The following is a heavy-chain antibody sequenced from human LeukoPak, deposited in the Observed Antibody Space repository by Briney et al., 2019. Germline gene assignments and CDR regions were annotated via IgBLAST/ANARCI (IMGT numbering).Heavy chain of an antibody. D-gene: IGHD3-16*02. J-gene: IGHJ4*02. Sequence: GGSLRLSCAASGFTFSSYWMSWVRQAPGKGLEWVSYISSSGSTIYYADSVKGRFTISRDNAKNSLYLQMNSLRAEDTAVYYCARHDYVWGSYRFPRGWGQGTLVTVSS. V-gene: IGHV3-48*04. CDR1: GFTFSSYW. CDR3: ARHDYVWGSYRFPRG. CDR2: ISSSGSTI.